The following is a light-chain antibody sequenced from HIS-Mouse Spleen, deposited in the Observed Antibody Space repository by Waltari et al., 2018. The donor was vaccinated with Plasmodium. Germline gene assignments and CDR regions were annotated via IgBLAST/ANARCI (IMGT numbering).Light chain of an antibody. CDR2: GAS. V-gene: IGKV3-20*01. CDR1: QSVSSRY. CDR3: QQYGSSPIT. Sequence: EIVLTQSPGTLSLSPGERATLSCRASQSVSSRYFAWYQQKPGQAPRLLILGASSRATGIPDRFSGSGSGTDFTLTISRLEPEDFAVYYCQQYGSSPITFGQGTRLEIK. J-gene: IGKJ5*01.